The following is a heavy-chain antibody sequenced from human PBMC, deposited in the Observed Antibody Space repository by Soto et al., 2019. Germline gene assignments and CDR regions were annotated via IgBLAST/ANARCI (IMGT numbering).Heavy chain of an antibody. V-gene: IGHV3-30*03. J-gene: IGHJ4*01. D-gene: IGHD3-3*01. Sequence: GGSLRLSCAASGFTFINYGLHWVRQAPGKGLEWVAGISYDGSKKYYADSVKGQFTISGDSSTNTLFLQMNTVRPEDTAVYYCARDGPLDTWTGFGPDYWGHGTLVTVSS. CDR2: ISYDGSKK. CDR1: GFTFINYG. CDR3: ARDGPLDTWTGFGPDY.